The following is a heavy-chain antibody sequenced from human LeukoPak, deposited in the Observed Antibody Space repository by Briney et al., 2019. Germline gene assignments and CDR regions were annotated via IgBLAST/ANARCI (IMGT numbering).Heavy chain of an antibody. V-gene: IGHV1-18*01. CDR3: ARGNKQRWLQTFDY. CDR2: VSAYNGYT. J-gene: IGHJ4*02. D-gene: IGHD5-24*01. Sequence: AASVKVSCKASGYTFTGYGISWVRQAPGQGLEWMGWVSAYNGYTNYAQKLQGRVTMTTDTSTSTAYMELRSLRSDDTAVYYCARGNKQRWLQTFDYWGQGTLVTVSS. CDR1: GYTFTGYG.